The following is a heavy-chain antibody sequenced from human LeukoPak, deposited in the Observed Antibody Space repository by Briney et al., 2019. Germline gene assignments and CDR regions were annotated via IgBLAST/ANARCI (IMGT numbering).Heavy chain of an antibody. J-gene: IGHJ3*02. Sequence: SETLSLTCTVSGGSISSGSYYWSWIRQPAGKGLEWIGRIYTSGSTNYNPPLKSRVTISVDTSKNQFSLKLSSVTAADTAVYYCARDLLEYCSGGSCYAFDIWGQGTMVTVSS. CDR3: ARDLLEYCSGGSCYAFDI. CDR1: GGSISSGSYY. V-gene: IGHV4-61*02. CDR2: IYTSGST. D-gene: IGHD2-15*01.